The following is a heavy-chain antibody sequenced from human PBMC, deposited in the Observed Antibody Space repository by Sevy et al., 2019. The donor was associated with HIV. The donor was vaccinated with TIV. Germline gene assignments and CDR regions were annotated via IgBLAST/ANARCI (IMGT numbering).Heavy chain of an antibody. CDR2: INHSGST. V-gene: IGHV4-34*01. J-gene: IGHJ4*02. Sequence: SETLSLTCAVYGGSFSGYYWSWIRQPPGKGLEWIGEINHSGSTNYNPSLKSRVTISVDTSKNQFSLKLSSVTAADTAVYYCARGRYCSGGSCYSVSGGKFDYWGQGTLVTV. D-gene: IGHD2-15*01. CDR3: ARGRYCSGGSCYSVSGGKFDY. CDR1: GGSFSGYY.